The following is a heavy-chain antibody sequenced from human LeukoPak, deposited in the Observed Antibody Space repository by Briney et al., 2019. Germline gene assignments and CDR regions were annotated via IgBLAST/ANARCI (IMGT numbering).Heavy chain of an antibody. V-gene: IGHV4-61*01. D-gene: IGHD1-14*01. CDR2: IYYSGST. Sequence: SETLSFTCTVSGGSVSSGSYYWSWIRQPPGKGLEWIGYIYYSGSTNYNPSLKSRVTISVDTSKNQFSLKLSSVTAADTAVYYCARRDHTGRSHAWFDPWGQGTLVTVSS. CDR1: GGSVSSGSYY. J-gene: IGHJ5*02. CDR3: ARRDHTGRSHAWFDP.